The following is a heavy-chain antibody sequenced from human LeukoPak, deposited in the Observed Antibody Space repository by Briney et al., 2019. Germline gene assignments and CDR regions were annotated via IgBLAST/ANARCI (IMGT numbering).Heavy chain of an antibody. CDR2: ISWNSGSM. CDR1: GFTFDDYA. Sequence: PGGSLRLSCAASGFTFDDYAMHWVRQAPGKGLEWVSGISWNSGSMVYADSVKGRFTISRDNAKNSLYLQMNSLRAEDTAVYYCAKVRILRITYFDYWGQGTLVTVSS. CDR3: AKVRILRITYFDY. D-gene: IGHD1-14*01. V-gene: IGHV3-9*01. J-gene: IGHJ4*02.